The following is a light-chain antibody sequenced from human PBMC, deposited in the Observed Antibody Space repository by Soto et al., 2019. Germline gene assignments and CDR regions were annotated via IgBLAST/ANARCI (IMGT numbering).Light chain of an antibody. Sequence: EIVLTQSSGTLSLSPGERATLSCRASQSVSSSYLAWYQQKPGQAPRLLIYGASTRATGIPARFSGSGSGTDFTLTISSLQPEDFATYYCQQSYSTPWTFGQGTKVDIK. V-gene: IGKV3-20*01. CDR1: QSVSSSY. J-gene: IGKJ1*01. CDR2: GAS. CDR3: QQSYSTPWT.